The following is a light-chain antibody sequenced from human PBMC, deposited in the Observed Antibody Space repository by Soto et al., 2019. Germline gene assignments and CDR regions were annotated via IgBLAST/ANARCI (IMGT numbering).Light chain of an antibody. CDR1: QGFSNS. CDR3: QKYDSAPLT. J-gene: IGKJ4*01. CDR2: GAS. V-gene: IGKV1-27*01. Sequence: DIQMTQSPSSLTASIGDRVTISCRASQGFSNSLAWYQQKPGKVPTLLIYGASIFQSGVPSRFSGSGSGTEFTLTISCLQPEDVATYFCQKYDSAPLTFGGGTKVDIK.